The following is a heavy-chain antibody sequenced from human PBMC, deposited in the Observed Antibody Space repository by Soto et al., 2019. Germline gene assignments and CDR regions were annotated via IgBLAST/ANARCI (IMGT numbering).Heavy chain of an antibody. D-gene: IGHD2-21*02. J-gene: IGHJ3*02. V-gene: IGHV4-4*02. CDR2: IYHSGST. CDR1: GCSISSSNW. Sequence: SETLSLTCAVSGCSISSSNWWWWVRQPPGKGLGWSGEIYHSGSTNYNPSLNGRVSISLDTSKNQFSLKLTSVTAADTAIYYSTRDKKTSDNPTVVTFDAFDTWGQGTMVTVSS. CDR3: TRDKKTSDNPTVVTFDAFDT.